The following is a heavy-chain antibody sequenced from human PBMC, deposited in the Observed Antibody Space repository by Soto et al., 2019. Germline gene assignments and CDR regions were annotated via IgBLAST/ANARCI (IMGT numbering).Heavy chain of an antibody. V-gene: IGHV1-69*04. J-gene: IGHJ5*02. D-gene: IGHD2-15*01. CDR1: GGTFSSYT. CDR2: IIPILGIA. Sequence: GASVKVSCKASGGTFSSYTISWVRQAPGQGLEWMGRIIPILGIANYAQKFQGRVTITADKSTSTAYMELSSLRSEDTAVYYCARDWLGVVVAGEPGWFDPWGQGTLVTVSS. CDR3: ARDWLGVVVAGEPGWFDP.